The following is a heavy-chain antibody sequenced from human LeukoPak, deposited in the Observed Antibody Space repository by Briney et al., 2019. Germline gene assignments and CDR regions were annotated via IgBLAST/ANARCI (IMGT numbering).Heavy chain of an antibody. Sequence: EGSLRLSCAASGFTFSSYAMHWVRQAPGKGLEWVAVISYDGSNKYYADSVKGRFTISRDNSKNTLYLQMNSLRAEDTAVYYCARAQLVRGYFDYWGQGTLVTVSS. J-gene: IGHJ4*02. D-gene: IGHD6-13*01. V-gene: IGHV3-30*04. CDR3: ARAQLVRGYFDY. CDR2: ISYDGSNK. CDR1: GFTFSSYA.